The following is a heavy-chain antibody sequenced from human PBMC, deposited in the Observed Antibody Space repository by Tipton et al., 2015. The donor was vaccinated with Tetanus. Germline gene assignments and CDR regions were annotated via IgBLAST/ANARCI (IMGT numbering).Heavy chain of an antibody. CDR3: AREDGGPTLDYFDS. J-gene: IGHJ4*02. D-gene: IGHD3-16*01. V-gene: IGHV1-46*01. CDR1: GYTLTSYH. Sequence: QVQLVQSGAEVKKPGASVKVSCTASGYTLTSYHMHWVRQAPGQGLEWMGIINPIGGSTSYAQKFQGRITMTGDTSTSTVYMDLNSLRSEDTAVYYCAREDGGPTLDYFDSWGQGVLVTVSS. CDR2: INPIGGST.